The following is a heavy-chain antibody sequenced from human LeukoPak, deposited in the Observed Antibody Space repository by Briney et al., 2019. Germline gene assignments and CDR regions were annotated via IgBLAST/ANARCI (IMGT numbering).Heavy chain of an antibody. Sequence: GGSLRLSCAASGFTFSSYSMNWVRQAPGKGLEWVSSISSSSSYIYYADSVKGRFTISRDNAKNSLYLQMNSLRAEDTAVYYCATESSYDFWSGYFSYWGQGTLVTVSS. CDR3: ATESSYDFWSGYFSY. V-gene: IGHV3-21*01. CDR2: ISSSSSYI. CDR1: GFTFSSYS. J-gene: IGHJ4*02. D-gene: IGHD3-3*01.